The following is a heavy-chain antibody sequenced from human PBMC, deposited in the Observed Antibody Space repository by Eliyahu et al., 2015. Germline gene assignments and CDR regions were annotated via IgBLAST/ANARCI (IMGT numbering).Heavy chain of an antibody. D-gene: IGHD4-17*01. CDR3: ARGGAYGNNLNWFDP. CDR1: GYTFRSYG. J-gene: IGHJ5*02. Sequence: QAQVVQSGAEVKKPXASVKVXCKXXGYTFRSYGITWVRQAPGHGLEWMGWIIAYNGNTNYAQKFQGRVTMTTDTPTSTAYMELRNLRSDDTAIYYCARGGAYGNNLNWFDPWGQGTLVTVSS. V-gene: IGHV1-18*01. CDR2: IIAYNGNT.